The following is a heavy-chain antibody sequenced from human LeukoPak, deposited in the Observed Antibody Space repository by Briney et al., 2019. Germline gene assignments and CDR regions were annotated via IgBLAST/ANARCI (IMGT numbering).Heavy chain of an antibody. D-gene: IGHD5-24*01. Sequence: GGSLRLSCAASGFTFDDYGMTWVRQAPGKGLEWVSGINWNGGSTGYADSVKGRFTISRDNAKNSLSLQMNSLRAEDTALYYCARDRGWLQFDYWGQGTLVTVSS. CDR3: ARDRGWLQFDY. V-gene: IGHV3-20*04. CDR1: GFTFDDYG. J-gene: IGHJ4*02. CDR2: INWNGGST.